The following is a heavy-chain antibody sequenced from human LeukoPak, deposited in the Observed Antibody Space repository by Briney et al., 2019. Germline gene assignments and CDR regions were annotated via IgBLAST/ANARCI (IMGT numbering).Heavy chain of an antibody. D-gene: IGHD3-10*01. Sequence: ASVKVSCKASGYTFAKYAIHWVRQAPGQRLEWMGWINAGNGNTRYSQKFQGGVTITRDTSASTAYMELSSLRSEDTAVYYCVRDGEGVAISVNYWFDPWGQGTLVTVSS. V-gene: IGHV1-3*01. CDR3: VRDGEGVAISVNYWFDP. CDR2: INAGNGNT. CDR1: GYTFAKYA. J-gene: IGHJ5*02.